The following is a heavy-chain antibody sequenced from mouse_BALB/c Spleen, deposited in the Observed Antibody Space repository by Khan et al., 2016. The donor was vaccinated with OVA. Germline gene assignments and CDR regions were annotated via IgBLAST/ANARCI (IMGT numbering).Heavy chain of an antibody. J-gene: IGHJ3*01. Sequence: QVQLQQSGAELARPGASVKLSCTASGYTFTDYYINWVKQRTGQGLEWIGVISPGSGDTYYNERFMGKATLTADKSSSTAYMPLSSLTSEASAVYVCARRNYFGYTFAYWGQGTLVTVSA. D-gene: IGHD1-2*01. CDR3: ARRNYFGYTFAY. CDR2: ISPGSGDT. CDR1: GYTFTDYY. V-gene: IGHV1-77*01.